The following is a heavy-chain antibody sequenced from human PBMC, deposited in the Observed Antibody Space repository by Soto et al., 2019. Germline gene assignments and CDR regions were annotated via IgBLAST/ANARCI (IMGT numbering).Heavy chain of an antibody. D-gene: IGHD1-7*01. CDR2: IYYSGST. CDR1: GGTISSYY. J-gene: IGHJ4*02. Sequence: SETLSLTCTVSGGTISSYYWSCIRHPPGKGLEWIGYIYYSGSTNYNPSLKSRVTISVDTSKNQFSLKLSSVTAADTAVYYCARGERTNWNYVYWGQGTLVTVSS. CDR3: ARGERTNWNYVY. V-gene: IGHV4-59*01.